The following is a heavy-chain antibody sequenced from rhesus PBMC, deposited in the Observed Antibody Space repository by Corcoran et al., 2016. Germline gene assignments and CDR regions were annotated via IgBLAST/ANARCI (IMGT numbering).Heavy chain of an antibody. CDR1: GFTFSSYW. V-gene: IGHV3-14*01. J-gene: IGHJ3*01. CDR3: AKYCSGSYCYGGDAFDV. D-gene: IGHD2-27*01. CDR2: IKRGGGRT. Sequence: EVQLVESGGGLAKPGGSLRLSCAASGFTFSSYWMHWVRQAPGKGLEWISAIKRGGGRTYYADSGKGRLTIYRENAKNTRYLQMNSLRAEDTAVYYCAKYCSGSYCYGGDAFDVWGQGLRVTVSS.